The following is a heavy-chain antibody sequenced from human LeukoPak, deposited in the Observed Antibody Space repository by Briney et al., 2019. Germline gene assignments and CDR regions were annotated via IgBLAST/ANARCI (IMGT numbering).Heavy chain of an antibody. J-gene: IGHJ4*02. CDR1: GYSISSGFY. Sequence: PSETLSLTCTVSGYSISSGFYWGLIRQPPGKGLEWIGSIYYSGSTYYNPSLKSRVTISVDTSKNQFSLKLSSVTAADTAVYYCARAAPYYYDSSVSAVLDYWGQGTLVTVSS. CDR3: ARAAPYYYDSSVSAVLDY. CDR2: IYYSGST. V-gene: IGHV4-38-2*02. D-gene: IGHD3-22*01.